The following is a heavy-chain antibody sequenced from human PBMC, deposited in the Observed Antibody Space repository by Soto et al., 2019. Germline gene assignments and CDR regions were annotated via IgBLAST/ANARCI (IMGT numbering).Heavy chain of an antibody. CDR2: IIPIFGTA. D-gene: IGHD2-15*01. J-gene: IGHJ4*02. V-gene: IGHV1-69*13. Sequence: SVKVSCKASGGTFSSYAISCVRQAPVQGLEWMGGIIPIFGTANYAQKFQGRVTITADESTSTAYMELSSLRSEDTAVYYCARGGRCSGGSCYSSGFDYWGQGTLVTVSS. CDR3: ARGGRCSGGSCYSSGFDY. CDR1: GGTFSSYA.